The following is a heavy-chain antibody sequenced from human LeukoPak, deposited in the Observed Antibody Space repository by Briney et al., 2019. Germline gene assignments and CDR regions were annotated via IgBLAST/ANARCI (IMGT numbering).Heavy chain of an antibody. Sequence: SQTLSLTCTVSGGSISSGSYYWSWIWQPAGKGLEWIGRIYTSGSTNYNPSLKSRVTISVDTSKNQFSLKLSSVTAADTAVYYCAREQDYYYYYYMDVWGKGTTVTVSS. V-gene: IGHV4-61*02. CDR1: GGSISSGSYY. J-gene: IGHJ6*03. CDR3: AREQDYYYYYYMDV. CDR2: IYTSGST.